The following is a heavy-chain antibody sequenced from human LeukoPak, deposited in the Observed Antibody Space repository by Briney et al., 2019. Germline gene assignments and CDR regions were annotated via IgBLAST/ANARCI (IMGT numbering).Heavy chain of an antibody. J-gene: IGHJ4*02. D-gene: IGHD3-22*01. Sequence: GASVKVSCKASGYTFTSYAMHWVRQAPGQRLEWMGWSNAGNGNTKYSQEFQGRVTITRDTSASTAYMELSSLRSEDMAVYYCARYNLLNRNYCDSSGSHGGLDYWGQGTLVIVSS. V-gene: IGHV1-3*02. CDR3: ARYNLLNRNYCDSSGSHGGLDY. CDR2: SNAGNGNT. CDR1: GYTFTSYA.